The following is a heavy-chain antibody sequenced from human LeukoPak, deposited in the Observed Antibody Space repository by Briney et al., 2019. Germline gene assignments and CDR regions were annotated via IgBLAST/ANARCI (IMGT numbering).Heavy chain of an antibody. CDR1: GYTFTSYG. CDR2: IIPIFGTA. V-gene: IGHV1-69*13. CDR3: AENYYDSSGYYN. D-gene: IGHD3-22*01. Sequence: SVKVSCKASGYTFTSYGISWVRQAPGQGLEWMGGIIPIFGTANYAQKFRGRVTITADESTSTAYMELSSLRSEDTAVYYCAENYYDSSGYYNWGQGTLVTVSS. J-gene: IGHJ4*02.